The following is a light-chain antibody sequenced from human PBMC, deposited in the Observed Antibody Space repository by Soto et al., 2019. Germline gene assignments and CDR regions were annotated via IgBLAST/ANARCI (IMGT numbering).Light chain of an antibody. J-gene: IGLJ1*01. CDR3: NSYTSTSTGV. CDR2: EVS. V-gene: IGLV2-14*01. CDR1: SSDVGGYNY. Sequence: QSALTQPASVSGSPGQSITISCTGNSSDVGGYNYVSWYQQHPGKAPTLIIYEVSNRPSGVSNRFSGSKSGNTASLTISGLQAEDEADYYCNSYTSTSTGVFGTGTKLTVL.